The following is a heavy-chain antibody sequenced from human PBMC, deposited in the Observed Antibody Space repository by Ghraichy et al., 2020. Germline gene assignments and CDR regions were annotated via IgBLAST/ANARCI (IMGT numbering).Heavy chain of an antibody. CDR3: AKDSRYSGTRDRIDY. D-gene: IGHD1-26*01. CDR1: GFTFSSYA. V-gene: IGHV3-23*01. Sequence: LSLTCAASGFTFSSYAMSWVRQAPGKGLEWVSAISGSGGSTYYADSVKGRFTISRDNSKNTLYLQMNSLRAEDTAVYYCAKDSRYSGTRDRIDYWGQGTLVTVSS. J-gene: IGHJ4*02. CDR2: ISGSGGST.